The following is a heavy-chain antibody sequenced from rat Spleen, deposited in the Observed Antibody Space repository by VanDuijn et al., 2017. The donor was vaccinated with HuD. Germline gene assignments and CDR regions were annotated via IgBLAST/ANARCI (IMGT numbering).Heavy chain of an antibody. CDR2: ISTSGGSP. CDR1: GFTFSSFP. CDR3: TRRTYYYYSSYIDRYFDY. J-gene: IGHJ2*01. Sequence: EVQLVESGGGLVQPGRSMKLSCAASGFTFSSFPMAWVRQAPTKGLEWVATISTSGGSPYYRDSVKGRFTISRDNAKSTLYLQMNSLRSEDTATYYCTRRTYYYYSSYIDRYFDYWGQGVMVTVSS. D-gene: IGHD1-2*01. V-gene: IGHV5-46*01.